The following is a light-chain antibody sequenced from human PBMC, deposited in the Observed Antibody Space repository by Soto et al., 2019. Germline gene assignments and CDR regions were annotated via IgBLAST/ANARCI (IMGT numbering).Light chain of an antibody. V-gene: IGLV2-23*02. Sequence: QSVLTQPPSASAAPGQRVTISCSGTISNIGDNHVSWYQQVPGKAPRVMIFEVTKRPSGISNRFSGSKSGSTASLTISGLQAEDEADYFCFSYAGSSIWVFGGGTKLTVL. CDR1: ISNIGDNH. CDR3: FSYAGSSIWV. J-gene: IGLJ3*02. CDR2: EVT.